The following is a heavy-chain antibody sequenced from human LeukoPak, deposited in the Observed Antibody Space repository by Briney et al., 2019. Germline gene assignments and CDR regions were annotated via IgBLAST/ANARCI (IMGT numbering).Heavy chain of an antibody. CDR2: IYYSGST. CDR1: GGSISSGGYY. CDR3: ARGIGYGDPYNWFDP. Sequence: KASETLSLTCTVSGGSISSGGYYWSWIRQHPGKGLEWIGYIYYSGSTYYNPSLKSRVTISVDTSKNQFSLKLSSVTAADTAVYYCARGIGYGDPYNWFDPWGQGTLVTVSS. D-gene: IGHD4-17*01. J-gene: IGHJ5*02. V-gene: IGHV4-31*03.